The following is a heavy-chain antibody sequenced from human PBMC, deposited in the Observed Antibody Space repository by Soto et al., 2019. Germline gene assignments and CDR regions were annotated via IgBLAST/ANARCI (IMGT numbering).Heavy chain of an antibody. J-gene: IGHJ4*02. D-gene: IGHD3-22*01. CDR1: GFTFSSYA. CDR2: ISYDGSNK. Sequence: PGGSLRLSCAASGFTFSSYAMHWVRQAPGKGLEWVAVISYDGSNKYYADSVKGRFTISRDNSKNTLYLQMNSLRAEDTAVYYCASAYYYDSSGYYSSNVDYWGQGTLVTVSS. CDR3: ASAYYYDSSGYYSSNVDY. V-gene: IGHV3-30-3*01.